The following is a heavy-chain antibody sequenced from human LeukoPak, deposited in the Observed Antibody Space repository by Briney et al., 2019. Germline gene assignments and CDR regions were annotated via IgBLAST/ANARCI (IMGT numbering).Heavy chain of an antibody. V-gene: IGHV3-64*01. CDR1: GFTFSSYA. J-gene: IGHJ3*02. D-gene: IGHD3-22*01. Sequence: PGGSLRLSCAASGFTFSSYAMHWVRQAPGKGLEYDSAISSNGGSTYYANSVKGRFTISRDNSKNTLYLQMGSLRAEDMAVYYCARGANYYDSSGYYIGAFDIWGQGTMVTVSS. CDR2: ISSNGGST. CDR3: ARGANYYDSSGYYIGAFDI.